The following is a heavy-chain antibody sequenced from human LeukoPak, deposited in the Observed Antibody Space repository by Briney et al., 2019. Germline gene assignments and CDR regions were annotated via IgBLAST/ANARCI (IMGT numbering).Heavy chain of an antibody. J-gene: IGHJ4*02. CDR1: GGSLSSSSYY. CDR3: ARDEDY. CDR2: IYHSGSI. Sequence: KPSETLSLTCTVSGGSLSSSSYYWAWIRQPPGKGLEWIGSIYHSGSIYYNPSLKSRVTISVDTSKNQVSLKLSSVTAADTAVYYCARDEDYWGQGTLVTVSS. V-gene: IGHV4-39*07.